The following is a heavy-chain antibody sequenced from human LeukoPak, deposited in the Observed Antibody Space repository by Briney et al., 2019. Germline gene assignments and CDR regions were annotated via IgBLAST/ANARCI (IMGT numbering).Heavy chain of an antibody. CDR3: ARASGSIAARRYGMDV. D-gene: IGHD6-6*01. CDR2: ISYDGSNK. J-gene: IGHJ6*02. CDR1: GFTFSSYA. V-gene: IGHV3-30*04. Sequence: GRSLRLSCAASGFTFSSYAMHWVRQAPGKGLEWVAVISYDGSNKYYADSVKGRITISRDNSKNTLYLQMNSLRAEDTAVYHCARASGSIAARRYGMDVWGQGTTVTVSS.